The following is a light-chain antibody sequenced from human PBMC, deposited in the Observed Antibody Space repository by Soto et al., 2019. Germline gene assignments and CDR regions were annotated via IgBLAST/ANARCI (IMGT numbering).Light chain of an antibody. CDR2: EVN. J-gene: IGLJ1*01. CDR1: SSDVGGYNY. CDR3: SSYAGSRNV. V-gene: IGLV2-8*01. Sequence: QSVLTQPPSASGSPGQSVAISCTGTSSDVGGYNYVSWYQQHPGKAPKLMIYEVNKRPSGVPDRFSGSKSGNTASLTVAVLQAEDEADYYCSSYAGSRNVFGNGTKLTVL.